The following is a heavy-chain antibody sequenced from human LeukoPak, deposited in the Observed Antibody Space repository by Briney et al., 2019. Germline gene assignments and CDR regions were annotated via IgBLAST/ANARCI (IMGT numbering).Heavy chain of an antibody. CDR3: ARVGYYYYDSSGYYADY. J-gene: IGHJ4*02. CDR1: GFTFSSYW. CDR2: IKQDGSEK. Sequence: GGSLRLSCAASGFTFSSYWMSWVRQAPGKGLEWVANIKQDGSEKYYVDSVKGRFAISRDNAKNSLYLQMNSLRAEDTAVYYCARVGYYYYDSSGYYADYWGQGTLVTVFS. D-gene: IGHD3-22*01. V-gene: IGHV3-7*01.